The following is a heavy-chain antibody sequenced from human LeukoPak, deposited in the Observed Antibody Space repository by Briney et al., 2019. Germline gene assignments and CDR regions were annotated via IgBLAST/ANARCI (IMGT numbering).Heavy chain of an antibody. D-gene: IGHD3-3*01. CDR3: ARGRDFWSGYYSRSPTFDY. J-gene: IGHJ4*02. CDR1: GGSISRYY. Sequence: PSETLSLTCTVSGGSISRYYWSWIRQPPGKGLEWIGYIYYSGSTNYNPSLKSRVTISVDTSKNQFSLKLSSVTAADTAVYYCARGRDFWSGYYSRSPTFDYWGQGTLVTVSS. CDR2: IYYSGST. V-gene: IGHV4-59*01.